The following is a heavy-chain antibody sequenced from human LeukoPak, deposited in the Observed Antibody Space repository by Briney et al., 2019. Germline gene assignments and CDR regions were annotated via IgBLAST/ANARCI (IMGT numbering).Heavy chain of an antibody. J-gene: IGHJ4*02. D-gene: IGHD3-22*01. CDR3: ARAAYDNSGYLTL. Sequence: GGSLRLSCAASGFTFSSYAMHWVRQAPGKGLEWVAVIWYDGTNKYYADFVKGRFTISRDSSKNTLYLQMNGLRAEDTAVYYCARAAYDNSGYLTLWGQGTLVTVSS. CDR2: IWYDGTNK. CDR1: GFTFSSYA. V-gene: IGHV3-33*08.